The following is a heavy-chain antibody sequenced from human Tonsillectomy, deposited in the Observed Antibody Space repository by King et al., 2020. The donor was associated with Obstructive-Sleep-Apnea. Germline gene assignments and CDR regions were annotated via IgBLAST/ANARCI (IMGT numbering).Heavy chain of an antibody. V-gene: IGHV3-30*18. CDR2: ISYDGSNK. J-gene: IGHJ3*02. Sequence: VQLVESGGGVIQPGRSLRLSCAASGFTFSDYGMHWVRQAPGKGLEWVAVISYDGSNKYYVDSVKGRFTISRDNSKNTLYVQMNSLRAEDTAVYYCAKDWDDDGDYGGGFDIWGQGTMVTVSS. D-gene: IGHD4-17*01. CDR1: GFTFSDYG. CDR3: AKDWDDDGDYGGGFDI.